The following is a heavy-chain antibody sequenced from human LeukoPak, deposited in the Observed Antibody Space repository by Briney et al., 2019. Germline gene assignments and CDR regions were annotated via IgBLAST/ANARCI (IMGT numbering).Heavy chain of an antibody. CDR2: IWFDGSNK. J-gene: IGHJ4*02. D-gene: IGHD3-3*01. V-gene: IGHV3-33*01. Sequence: PGRSLRLSCAASGFIFSNDAMHWVRQAPGKGLEWVAFIWFDGSNKHYADSVKGRFTISRDNAKNSLYLQMNSLRAEDTAVYYCARGVVYPAWSGPHWSDYWGQGALVTVSS. CDR1: GFIFSNDA. CDR3: ARGVVYPAWSGPHWSDY.